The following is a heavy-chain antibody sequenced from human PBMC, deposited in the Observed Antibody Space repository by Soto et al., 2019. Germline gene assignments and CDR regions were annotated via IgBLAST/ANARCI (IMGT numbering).Heavy chain of an antibody. CDR1: GFTFSSYG. V-gene: IGHV3-30*18. D-gene: IGHD6-19*01. CDR2: ISYDGSNK. CDR3: AKDSSGRRGGCDY. Sequence: QVQLVESGGGVVQPGRSLRLSCAASGFTFSSYGMHWVRQAPGKGLEWVAVISYDGSNKYYADSVKGRFTISRDNSKNTLYRQMNSLRAEDTAVYYCAKDSSGRRGGCDYWGQGTLVTVSS. J-gene: IGHJ4*02.